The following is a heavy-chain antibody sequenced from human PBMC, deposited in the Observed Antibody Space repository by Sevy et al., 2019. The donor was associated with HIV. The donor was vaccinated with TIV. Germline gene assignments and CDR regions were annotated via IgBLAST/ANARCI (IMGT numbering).Heavy chain of an antibody. D-gene: IGHD2-2*01. V-gene: IGHV3-7*03. J-gene: IGHJ6*02. Sequence: GGSLILSCAASGFSFSNYWMSWVRQAPGKGLEWVANIKRDGSERYYVASVKGRFTISRDNDKTSLYLQMHSLRAEDTAVYYCARDCSSASCLWGLDVWGQGTTVTVSS. CDR1: GFSFSNYW. CDR2: IKRDGSER. CDR3: ARDCSSASCLWGLDV.